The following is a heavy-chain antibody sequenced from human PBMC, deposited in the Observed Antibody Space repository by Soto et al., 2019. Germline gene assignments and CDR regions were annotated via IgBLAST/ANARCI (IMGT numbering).Heavy chain of an antibody. Sequence: QVQLVESGGGVVQPGRSLRLSCAASGFTFSSYAMHWVRQAPGKGLEWVAVISHDGSNKYYADSVKGRFTISRDNSKNTLYLQMNSLRAEDTAVYYCAREGEQQLVLAFDIWGQGTMVTVSS. CDR1: GFTFSSYA. D-gene: IGHD6-13*01. J-gene: IGHJ3*02. V-gene: IGHV3-30-3*01. CDR3: AREGEQQLVLAFDI. CDR2: ISHDGSNK.